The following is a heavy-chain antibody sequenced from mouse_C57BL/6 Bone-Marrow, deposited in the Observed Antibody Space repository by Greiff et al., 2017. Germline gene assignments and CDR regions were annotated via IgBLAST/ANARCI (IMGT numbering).Heavy chain of an antibody. CDR1: GYTFTSYW. CDR2: IYPGNSDT. V-gene: IGHV1-5*01. Sequence: VQLQQSGTVLARPGASVKMSCKTSGYTFTSYWMHWVKQRPGQGLEWIGAIYPGNSDTSYNQKFKGKATLTAVTSASTAYMALSSLTDEDSAVYYCTGLEQGLDYWGQGTTLTVSS. J-gene: IGHJ2*01. D-gene: IGHD4-1*01. CDR3: TGLEQGLDY.